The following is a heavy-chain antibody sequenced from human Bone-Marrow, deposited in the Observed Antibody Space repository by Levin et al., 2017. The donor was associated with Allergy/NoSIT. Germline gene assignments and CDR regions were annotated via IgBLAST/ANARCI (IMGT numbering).Heavy chain of an antibody. CDR3: ARVPGIATRPSDY. J-gene: IGHJ4*01. V-gene: IGHV1-18*01. CDR1: GYTFTSYG. Sequence: ASVKVSCQGSGYTFTSYGISWVRQAPGQGLEWMGWINANNDKTKYSQKFQDRVTLTTDSSTSTAYMELKSLRSVDTAVYYCARVPGIATRPSDYWGHGTQVIVSS. D-gene: IGHD6-6*01. CDR2: INANNDKT.